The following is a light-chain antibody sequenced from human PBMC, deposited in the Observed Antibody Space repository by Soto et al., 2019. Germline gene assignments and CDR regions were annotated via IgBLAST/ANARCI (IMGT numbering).Light chain of an antibody. V-gene: IGLV1-47*01. CDR2: KDN. CDR3: AAWDDSLSGVV. Sequence: QSALTQPPSASETPGQRVTISCSGSSSNIGGNYVYWYQQLPGTAPKLLIYKDNQRPSGVPDRVSGSKSGTSASLAISGRRSEDEADYYCAAWDDSLSGVVFGGGTKLTVL. J-gene: IGLJ2*01. CDR1: SSNIGGNY.